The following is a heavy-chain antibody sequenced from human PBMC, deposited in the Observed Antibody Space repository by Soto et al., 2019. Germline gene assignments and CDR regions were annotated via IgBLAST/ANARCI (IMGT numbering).Heavy chain of an antibody. CDR3: ATLGRKLDLYYFGMDV. CDR1: GGSISSDDYY. V-gene: IGHV4-30-4*08. Sequence: QVQLQESGPGLVKPSQTLSLTCTVSGGSISSDDYYWSWIRQLPGKGLESIGYIYYTESTYYNPSLKSRVTMSVDTSRNQFSLKLSSVTAADTAVYYCATLGRKLDLYYFGMDVWGQGTTVTVSS. D-gene: IGHD3-3*01. CDR2: IYYTEST. J-gene: IGHJ6*02.